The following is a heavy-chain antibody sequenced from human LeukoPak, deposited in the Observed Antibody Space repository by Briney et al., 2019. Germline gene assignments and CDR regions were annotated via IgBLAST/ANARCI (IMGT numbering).Heavy chain of an antibody. J-gene: IGHJ5*02. Sequence: SVKVSCKASGFTFTSSAMQWVRQARGQRLEWIGWIVVGSGNTNYAQKFQERVTITRDMSTSTAYMELSSLRSEDPAVYYCAAGVGATLVEDNWFDPWGQGTLVTVSS. D-gene: IGHD1-26*01. CDR3: AAGVGATLVEDNWFDP. CDR2: IVVGSGNT. V-gene: IGHV1-58*02. CDR1: GFTFTSSA.